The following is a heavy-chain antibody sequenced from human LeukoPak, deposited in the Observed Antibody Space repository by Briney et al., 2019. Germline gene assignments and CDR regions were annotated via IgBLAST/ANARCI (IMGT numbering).Heavy chain of an antibody. J-gene: IGHJ1*01. CDR2: IYSGGST. CDR1: GFTVSSNY. V-gene: IGHV3-66*01. D-gene: IGHD3-10*01. Sequence: PGGSLRLSCAASGFTVSSNYMSWVRQAPGKGLEWVSVIYSGGSTYYADSVKGRFTISRDNSKNTLYLQMNSLRAEDTAVYYCARAVRGVIITKGYFQHWGQGNLVTVSS. CDR3: ARAVRGVIITKGYFQH.